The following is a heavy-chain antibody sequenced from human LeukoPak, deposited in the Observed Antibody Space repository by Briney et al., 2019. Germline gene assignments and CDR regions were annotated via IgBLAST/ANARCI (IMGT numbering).Heavy chain of an antibody. CDR1: GGSFSGYY. Sequence: SETLSLTCAVYGGSFSGYYWSWIRQPPGKGLEWIGEINHSGSTNYNPSLMSRVTISVDTSKNQFSLKLSSVTAADTAVYYCAILYYDSSGYHDYWGQGTLVTVSS. CDR3: AILYYDSSGYHDY. CDR2: INHSGST. V-gene: IGHV4-34*01. J-gene: IGHJ4*02. D-gene: IGHD3-22*01.